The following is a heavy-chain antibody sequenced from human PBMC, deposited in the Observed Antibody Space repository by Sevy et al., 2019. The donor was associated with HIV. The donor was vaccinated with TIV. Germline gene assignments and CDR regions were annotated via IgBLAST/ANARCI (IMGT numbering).Heavy chain of an antibody. J-gene: IGHJ6*03. V-gene: IGHV3-23*01. CDR3: GKGGGGHYDPDEIAYYFYYYNMDV. Sequence: GGSLRLSCAVSGFSFDSYGMTWVRQAPGKGLEWVSAISGSGTRTYYADSVKGRFIISRDNSKNTLDLQMSSLRAEDTGIYYCGKGGGGHYDPDEIAYYFYYYNMDVWGKGTTVTVSS. D-gene: IGHD3-22*01. CDR1: GFSFDSYG. CDR2: ISGSGTRT.